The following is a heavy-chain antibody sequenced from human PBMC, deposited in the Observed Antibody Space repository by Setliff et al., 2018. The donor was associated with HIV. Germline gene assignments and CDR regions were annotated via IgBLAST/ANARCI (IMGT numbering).Heavy chain of an antibody. CDR2: IIHSGST. V-gene: IGHV4-34*12. J-gene: IGHJ4*02. CDR1: GGSISSGGYS. Sequence: SETLSLTCAVSGGSISSGGYSWSWIRQPPGKGLEWIGEIIHSGSTNYNPSLKSRVTISVDTSKNQFSLKLSSVTAADTAVYYCARRSGWSLDYWGQGTLVTVS. CDR3: ARRSGWSLDY. D-gene: IGHD6-19*01.